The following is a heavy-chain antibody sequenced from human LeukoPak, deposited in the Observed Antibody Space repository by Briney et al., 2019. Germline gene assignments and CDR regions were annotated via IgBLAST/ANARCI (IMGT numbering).Heavy chain of an antibody. CDR1: GDSINNNNYY. Sequence: SETLSLTCTVSGDSINNNNYYWAWIRQSPGKGLEWNGSIYYRGSTYYNPSLKSRLIMSVDTAENHFSLRLTSVTAADTAIYYCARHNYYNFWNALNWFDPWGQGTLVTVSS. CDR2: IYYRGST. CDR3: ARHNYYNFWNALNWFDP. V-gene: IGHV4-39*01. D-gene: IGHD3-3*01. J-gene: IGHJ5*02.